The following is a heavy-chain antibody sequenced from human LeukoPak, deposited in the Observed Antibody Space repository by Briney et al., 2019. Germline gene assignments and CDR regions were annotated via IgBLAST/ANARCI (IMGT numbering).Heavy chain of an antibody. Sequence: GGSLRLSCAASGFTFSSYAMSWVRQAPGKGLEWVSAISGRGGSTYYADSVKGRFTISRDNSKNTLYLQMNSLRAEDTAVYYCAKVWDSGYDEDFDYWGQGTLVTVSS. CDR3: AKVWDSGYDEDFDY. CDR2: ISGRGGST. J-gene: IGHJ4*02. V-gene: IGHV3-23*01. D-gene: IGHD5-12*01. CDR1: GFTFSSYA.